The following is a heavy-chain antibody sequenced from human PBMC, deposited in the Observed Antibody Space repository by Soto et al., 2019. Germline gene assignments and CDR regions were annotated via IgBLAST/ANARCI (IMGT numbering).Heavy chain of an antibody. Sequence: QVQLQESGPGLVKPSQTLSLTCTVSGGSISSGGYYWSWIRQHPGKGLEWIGSSYYSGSTYYNPSLKSQVTISVDRSNNQFSLKLSSVTAADTAVYYCASLTEVDIAAAGRWYNWFDPWGQGTLVTVSS. D-gene: IGHD6-13*01. CDR3: ASLTEVDIAAAGRWYNWFDP. V-gene: IGHV4-31*01. CDR1: GGSISSGGYY. CDR2: SYYSGST. J-gene: IGHJ5*02.